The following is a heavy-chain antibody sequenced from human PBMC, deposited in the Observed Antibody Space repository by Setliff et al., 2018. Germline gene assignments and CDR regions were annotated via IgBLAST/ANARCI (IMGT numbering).Heavy chain of an antibody. CDR1: GLSYINDW. D-gene: IGHD3-3*01. V-gene: IGHV3-7*01. CDR2: IKPDSSEK. CDR3: ARDVFDFRTGQAGP. Sequence: GGSLRLSCTASGLSYINDWVSWVRQAPGKGLEWLASIKPDSSEKYYVDSVKGRFTISRDNAKNSLSLQMNSLRVEDTAVYYCARDVFDFRTGQAGPWGQGTLVTVSS. J-gene: IGHJ5*02.